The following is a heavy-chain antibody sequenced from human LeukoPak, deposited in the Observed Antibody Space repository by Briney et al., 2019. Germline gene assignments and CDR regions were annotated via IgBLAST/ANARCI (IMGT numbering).Heavy chain of an antibody. CDR1: GGTFSSYA. CDR3: ASHYDSSGYPYIDY. D-gene: IGHD3-22*01. V-gene: IGHV1-69*04. Sequence: ASVEVSCKASGGTFSSYAISWVRQAPGQGLEWMGRIIPILGIANYAQKFQGRVTITADKSTSTAYMELSSLRSEDTAVYYCASHYDSSGYPYIDYWGQGTLVTVSS. J-gene: IGHJ4*02. CDR2: IIPILGIA.